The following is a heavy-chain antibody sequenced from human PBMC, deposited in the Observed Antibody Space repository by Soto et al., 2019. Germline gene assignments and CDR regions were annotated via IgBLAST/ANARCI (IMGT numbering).Heavy chain of an antibody. Sequence: SETLSLTCAVYGGSFSGYYWTWIRQPPGTGLEWIGEINHSGSTNYNPSLKSRVTISVDTSKNQFSLKLTSVTDADTAVYYGGREKITGLLDYWGQGTLVTVSS. CDR3: GREKITGLLDY. D-gene: IGHD2-8*02. CDR2: INHSGST. V-gene: IGHV4-34*01. J-gene: IGHJ4*02. CDR1: GGSFSGYY.